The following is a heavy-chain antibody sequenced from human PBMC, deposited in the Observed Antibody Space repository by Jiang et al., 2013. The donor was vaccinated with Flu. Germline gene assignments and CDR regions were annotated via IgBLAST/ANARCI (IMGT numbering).Heavy chain of an antibody. J-gene: IGHJ4*02. CDR1: GDSISGSSYY. CDR2: IYYSGST. Sequence: LLKPSETLSLTCTVSGDSISGSSYYWGWVRQPPGKGLEWIGSIYYSGSTHYNPSLKSRVTMSVDTSKNQFSLKLNSVTAADTAVYSCARLRVQNQYCIIISCYYFDYWGQGMLVTV. D-gene: IGHD3-16*01. CDR3: ARLRVQNQYCIIISCYYFDY. V-gene: IGHV4-39*01.